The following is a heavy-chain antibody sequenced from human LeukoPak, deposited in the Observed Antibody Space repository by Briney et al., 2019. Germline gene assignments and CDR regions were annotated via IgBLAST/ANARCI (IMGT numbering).Heavy chain of an antibody. CDR3: AREGRSYCGGDCSYFDY. D-gene: IGHD2-21*02. V-gene: IGHV1-18*04. J-gene: IGHJ4*02. CDR2: ISAYNGNT. Sequence: GASVKVSCKASGYTFTGYYMHWVRQAPGQGLEWMGWISAYNGNTNYAQKLQGRVTLTTDTSTSTAYMELRSLISDDTAVYYCAREGRSYCGGDCSYFDYWGQGTLVTVSS. CDR1: GYTFTGYY.